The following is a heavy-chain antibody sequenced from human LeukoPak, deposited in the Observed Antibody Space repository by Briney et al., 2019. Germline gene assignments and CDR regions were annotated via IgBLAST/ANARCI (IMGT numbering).Heavy chain of an antibody. Sequence: ASVKVSCKASGYTFTSYGISWVRQAPGQGLEWMGWISAYNGNTNYAQKLQGRVTMTTDTTTSTAYMELRSLRSDDTAVYYCARATLDVGGSHYDYWGQGTLVTVSS. CDR3: ARATLDVGGSHYDY. CDR2: ISAYNGNT. CDR1: GYTFTSYG. D-gene: IGHD1-26*01. J-gene: IGHJ4*02. V-gene: IGHV1-18*01.